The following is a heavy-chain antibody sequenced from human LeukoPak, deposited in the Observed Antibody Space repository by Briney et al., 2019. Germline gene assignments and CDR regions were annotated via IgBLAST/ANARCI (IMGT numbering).Heavy chain of an antibody. CDR2: IWYDGSYK. V-gene: IGHV3-33*01. CDR1: GFAFRNYG. D-gene: IGHD3-22*01. CDR3: AREYFHDSSGYSDAFDI. J-gene: IGHJ3*02. Sequence: GRSLRLSCSASGFAFRNYGVHWVRQAPGKGLEWVAVIWYDGSYKYYADSVKGRFTISRDNSKNTLYLQMNSLRAEETAVYYCAREYFHDSSGYSDAFDIWGQGTMVTVSS.